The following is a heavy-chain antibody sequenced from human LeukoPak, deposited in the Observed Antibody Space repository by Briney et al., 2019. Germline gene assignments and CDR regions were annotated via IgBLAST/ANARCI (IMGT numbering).Heavy chain of an antibody. CDR2: IGTSVDYI. D-gene: IGHD3-22*01. CDR1: GFIFSTYN. CDR3: ARVYYATSGPNDAFDI. V-gene: IGHV3-21*06. J-gene: IGHJ3*02. Sequence: GGSLILSCTASGFIFSTYNMNWVRQAPGKGLEWVSSIGTSVDYIYYADSVQGRFTISRDDAKNSLYLQLNSLRAEDTAVYYCARVYYATSGPNDAFDIWGQGTMVTVSS.